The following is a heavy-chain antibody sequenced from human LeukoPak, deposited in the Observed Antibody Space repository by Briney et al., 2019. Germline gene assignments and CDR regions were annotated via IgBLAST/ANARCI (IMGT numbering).Heavy chain of an antibody. D-gene: IGHD4-17*01. J-gene: IGHJ4*02. CDR1: GFTFSSYG. CDR3: ARDHDYGDYGVGY. CDR2: IKQDGSEK. V-gene: IGHV3-7*01. Sequence: SGGSLRLSCAASGFTFSSYGMHWVRQAPGKGLEWVANIKQDGSEKYYVDSVKGRFTISRDNAKNSLYLQMNSLRAEDTAVYYCARDHDYGDYGVGYWGQGTLVTVSS.